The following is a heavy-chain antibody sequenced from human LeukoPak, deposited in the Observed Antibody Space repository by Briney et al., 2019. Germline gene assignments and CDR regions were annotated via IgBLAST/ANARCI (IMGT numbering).Heavy chain of an antibody. Sequence: SETLSLTCTVSGGSITSSSYYWGWIRQPPGKGLQWIGSFYYSGSTYYNPSLKSRITIYVDTSKNQFSLKLSSVTAADTAVYYCARGRRDGYNLEYFDKWGQGTLVTVSS. CDR2: FYYSGST. V-gene: IGHV4-39*01. CDR3: ARGRRDGYNLEYFDK. CDR1: GGSITSSSYY. D-gene: IGHD5-24*01. J-gene: IGHJ4*02.